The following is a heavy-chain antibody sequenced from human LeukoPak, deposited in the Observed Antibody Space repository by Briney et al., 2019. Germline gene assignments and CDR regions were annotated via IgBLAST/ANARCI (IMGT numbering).Heavy chain of an antibody. D-gene: IGHD6-19*01. V-gene: IGHV3-23*01. CDR2: ISGSGGST. Sequence: PGGSLRLSCAASGFTFSSYAMSWVRQAPGKGLEWVSAISGSGGSTYYADSVKGRFTISRDNSKNTLYLQMNSLRAEGTAVYYCAKVSRFVAVAGLGDYWGQGTLVTVSS. CDR3: AKVSRFVAVAGLGDY. CDR1: GFTFSSYA. J-gene: IGHJ4*02.